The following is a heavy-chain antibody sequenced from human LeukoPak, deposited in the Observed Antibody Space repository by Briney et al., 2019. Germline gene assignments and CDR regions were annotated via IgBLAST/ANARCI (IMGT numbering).Heavy chain of an antibody. J-gene: IGHJ6*02. CDR3: ARDLNYDFWSGYYYPDYGMDV. D-gene: IGHD3-3*01. CDR2: IWYDGSNK. CDR1: GFTFSSYG. V-gene: IGHV3-33*01. Sequence: PWGALRLSCAASGFTFSSYGMHWVRQAPGKGLEWVAVIWYDGSNKYYADSVKGRFTISRDNSKNTLYLQMNSLRAEDTAVYYCARDLNYDFWSGYYYPDYGMDVWGQGTTVTVSS.